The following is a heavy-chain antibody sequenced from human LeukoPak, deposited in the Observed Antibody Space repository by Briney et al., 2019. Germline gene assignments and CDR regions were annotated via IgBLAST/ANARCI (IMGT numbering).Heavy chain of an antibody. CDR2: INPNSSGT. V-gene: IGHV1-2*02. CDR1: GYTFTGYY. D-gene: IGHD7-27*01. J-gene: IGHJ4*02. Sequence: ASVKVSCKASGYTFTGYYVHWVRQAPGQGLEWMGWINPNSSGTNFAQKFQGRVTLTRDTSITTAYMEVSRLRFDDTAVYYCARRSDETGGFDYWGQGTLVAVSS. CDR3: ARRSDETGGFDY.